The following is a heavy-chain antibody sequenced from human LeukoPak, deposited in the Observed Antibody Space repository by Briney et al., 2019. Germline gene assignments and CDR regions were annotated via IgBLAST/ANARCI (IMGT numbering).Heavy chain of an antibody. CDR1: GFTFSSYA. D-gene: IGHD3-22*01. CDR3: AKGIVVIPGGGFDX. Sequence: GGSLRLSCAASGFTFSSYAMSWVRQAPGKGLEWVSDSVKGRFTISRDNSKNTLYLQMNSLRAEDTAVYYCAKGIVVIPGGGFDXXGQGTLSPSPQ. J-gene: IGHJ4*02. V-gene: IGHV3-23*01.